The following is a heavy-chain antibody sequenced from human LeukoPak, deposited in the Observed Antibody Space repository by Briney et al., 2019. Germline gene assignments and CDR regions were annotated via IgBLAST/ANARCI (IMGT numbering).Heavy chain of an antibody. CDR1: GFTFDDYA. D-gene: IGHD6-19*01. CDR3: ARLSSDKAIDY. V-gene: IGHV3-9*01. Sequence: GGSLRLSCAASGFTFDDYAMHWVRQAPGKGLEWVSGITWNSGSIGYAGSVKGRFTIPRDNAKNSLYLQMNSLRAEDTALYYCARLSSDKAIDYWGQGTLVTVSS. J-gene: IGHJ4*02. CDR2: ITWNSGSI.